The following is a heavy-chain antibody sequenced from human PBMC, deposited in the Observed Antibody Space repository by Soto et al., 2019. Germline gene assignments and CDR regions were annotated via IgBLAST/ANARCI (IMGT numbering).Heavy chain of an antibody. Sequence: XPVKVSSNAPGYPFTIYPMRWVRQAPGQGLEWMGWINAGNGDTKYSQKFQGRVTITRDTSASTAYMELSSLRSEDTAVYYCARDWTHYDSSGPGDYWGQGTLVTVSS. CDR2: INAGNGDT. V-gene: IGHV1-3*01. J-gene: IGHJ4*02. CDR1: GYPFTIYP. D-gene: IGHD3-22*01. CDR3: ARDWTHYDSSGPGDY.